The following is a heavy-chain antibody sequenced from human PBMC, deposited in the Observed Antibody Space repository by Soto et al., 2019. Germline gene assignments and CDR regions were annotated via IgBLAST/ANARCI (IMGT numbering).Heavy chain of an antibody. CDR3: ARDLYYYNSSGYDAFDI. Sequence: GGSLRLSCAASGFTFSSYSMNWVRQAPGKGLEWVSSISSSSSYIYYADSVKGRFTISRDNAKNSLYLQMNSLRAEDTAVYYCARDLYYYNSSGYDAFDIWGQGTMVTVSS. D-gene: IGHD3-22*01. V-gene: IGHV3-21*01. CDR1: GFTFSSYS. CDR2: ISSSSSYI. J-gene: IGHJ3*02.